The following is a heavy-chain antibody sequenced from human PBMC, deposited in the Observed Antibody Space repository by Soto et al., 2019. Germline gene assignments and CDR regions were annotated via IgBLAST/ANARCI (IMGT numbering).Heavy chain of an antibody. D-gene: IGHD2-2*01. CDR3: AKGFCSSTRCLTYSYMDV. Sequence: EVQLVESGGGLVQPGRSLRLSCAASGFSFDEYAMQWVRQAPGKGLEWVSGVSWNSGTMGYGDSVRGRFAISRDNAKNSLYLQMNSLTTEDTALYYCAKGFCSSTRCLTYSYMDVWGKGTKVTVSS. CDR1: GFSFDEYA. J-gene: IGHJ6*03. CDR2: VSWNSGTM. V-gene: IGHV3-9*01.